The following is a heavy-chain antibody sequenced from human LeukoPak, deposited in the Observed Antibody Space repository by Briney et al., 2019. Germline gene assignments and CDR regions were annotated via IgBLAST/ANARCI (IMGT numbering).Heavy chain of an antibody. Sequence: GESLQISCKGSGYSFTSYWIGWVRQMPGKGLEWMGIIYPGDSDTRYSPSFQGQVTISADKSISTAYLQWSSLKASDTAMYYCARQYYYDSSGYPNFDYWGQGTLVTVSS. D-gene: IGHD3-22*01. V-gene: IGHV5-51*01. J-gene: IGHJ4*02. CDR3: ARQYYYDSSGYPNFDY. CDR2: IYPGDSDT. CDR1: GYSFTSYW.